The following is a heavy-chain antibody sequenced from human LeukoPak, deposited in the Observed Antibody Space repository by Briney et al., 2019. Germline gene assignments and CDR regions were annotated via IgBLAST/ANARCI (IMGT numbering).Heavy chain of an antibody. J-gene: IGHJ4*02. D-gene: IGHD3-10*01. Sequence: ASVKVSCKASGYTFTGYYMHWVRQAPGQGLEWMGWINPNSGGTNYAQKFQGRVTMTRDTSISTAYMELRSLRSDDTAVYYCARVLVGRMVRGVGFDYWGQGTLVTVSS. V-gene: IGHV1-2*02. CDR1: GYTFTGYY. CDR2: INPNSGGT. CDR3: ARVLVGRMVRGVGFDY.